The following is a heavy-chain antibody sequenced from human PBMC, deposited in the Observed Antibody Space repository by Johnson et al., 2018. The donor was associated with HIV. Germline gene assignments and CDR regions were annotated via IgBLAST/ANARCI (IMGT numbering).Heavy chain of an antibody. V-gene: IGHV3-66*01. CDR1: GFTVSSNY. CDR2: ISSGDST. J-gene: IGHJ3*02. Sequence: VQLVESGGGVVQPGRSLRLSCSASGFTVSSNYTSWVRQAPGKGLEWVSVISSGDSTYYADSVQGRFIISRDNSKHTLYLQMNSLRADDTAVYYCARSRQVGTPDAFDIWGQGTMVTVSS. D-gene: IGHD1-14*01. CDR3: ARSRQVGTPDAFDI.